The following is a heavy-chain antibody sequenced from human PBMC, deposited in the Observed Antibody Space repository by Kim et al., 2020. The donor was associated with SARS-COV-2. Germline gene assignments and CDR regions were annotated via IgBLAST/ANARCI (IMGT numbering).Heavy chain of an antibody. Sequence: SETLSLTCTVSGGSISSSTYYWGWIRQPQGKGLEWIGNIYYSGSTHSTLHPKSRVTISVDTSQNQLSLKLSTATAADTAAYYCARAYNWNYGEQFDYWG. J-gene: IGHJ4*01. CDR1: GGSISSSTYY. D-gene: IGHD1-7*01. V-gene: IGHV4-39*01. CDR3: ARAYNWNYGEQFDY. CDR2: IYYSGST.